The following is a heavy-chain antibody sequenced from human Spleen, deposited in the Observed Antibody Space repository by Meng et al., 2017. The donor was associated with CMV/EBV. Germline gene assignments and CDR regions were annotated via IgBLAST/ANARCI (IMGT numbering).Heavy chain of an antibody. Sequence: GESLKISCAASGFTFSDYYMSWIRQAPGKGLEWVSYISSGSGTTIYYADSVKGRFTISRDNSMNTVYLQMNSLRAEDTAVYYCAKRGIFGVYIMDVWGQGTTVTVSS. V-gene: IGHV3-11*04. CDR3: AKRGIFGVYIMDV. CDR2: ISSGSGTTI. J-gene: IGHJ6*02. D-gene: IGHD3-3*01. CDR1: GFTFSDYY.